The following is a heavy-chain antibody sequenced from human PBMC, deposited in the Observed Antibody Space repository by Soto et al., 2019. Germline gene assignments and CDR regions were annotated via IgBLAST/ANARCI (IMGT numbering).Heavy chain of an antibody. CDR2: ISRSGDLT. J-gene: IGHJ4*02. V-gene: IGHV3-23*01. CDR1: GFSFTTYA. D-gene: IGHD7-27*01. Sequence: PGGSLRLSCATSGFSFTTYAMSWVRQAPGKGLEWVSGISRSGDLTYYSDSVRGRFTISRDNSHNTLFLQMDRLTVEDMALYYCAKENWGEQQGFESCGQGT. CDR3: AKENWGEQQGFES.